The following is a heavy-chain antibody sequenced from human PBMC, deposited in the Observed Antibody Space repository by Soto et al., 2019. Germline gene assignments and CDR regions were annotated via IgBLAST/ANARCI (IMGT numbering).Heavy chain of an antibody. Sequence: QVQLQESGPGLVKPSQTLSLTCTVSGGSTSSDNYWSWIRQPPGKGLEWIGHNYYSGNTDYNPSLKSRLAISIDTSKNQFSLKLSSVTAADTAVYFCAREGGESSDGLYYFDSWGQGSLVTVSS. D-gene: IGHD3-16*01. V-gene: IGHV4-30-4*01. CDR2: NYYSGNT. CDR1: GGSTSSDNY. J-gene: IGHJ4*02. CDR3: AREGGESSDGLYYFDS.